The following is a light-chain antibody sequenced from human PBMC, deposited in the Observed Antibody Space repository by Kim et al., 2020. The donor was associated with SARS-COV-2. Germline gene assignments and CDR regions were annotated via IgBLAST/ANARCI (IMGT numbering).Light chain of an antibody. CDR2: AFS. V-gene: IGKV1-12*01. CDR1: QHIRNW. CDR3: HQADRFPYT. Sequence: DIQMTQSPSSVSASVGDRVTVTCRASQHIRNWVAWYQQKPGRAPRLLIYAFSTLVSDVPSRFSGGGSGTDFTLTISNLQPEDFATYYCHQADRFPYTFGQGTKLEI. J-gene: IGKJ2*01.